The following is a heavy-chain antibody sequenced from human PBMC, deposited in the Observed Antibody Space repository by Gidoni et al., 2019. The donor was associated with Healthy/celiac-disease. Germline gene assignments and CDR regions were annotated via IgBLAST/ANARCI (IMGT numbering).Heavy chain of an antibody. V-gene: IGHV3-23*01. D-gene: IGHD3-3*01. CDR2: ISGSGGST. Sequence: EVQLLESGGGLVQPGGSLRLSCAASGFTFSSSAMSWVRQAPGKGLGWVSAISGSGGSTYYADSVKGRFTISRDNSKNTLYLQMNSLRAEDTAVYYCVAIFGGAGKDYWGQGTLVTVSS. CDR3: VAIFGGAGKDY. J-gene: IGHJ4*02. CDR1: GFTFSSSA.